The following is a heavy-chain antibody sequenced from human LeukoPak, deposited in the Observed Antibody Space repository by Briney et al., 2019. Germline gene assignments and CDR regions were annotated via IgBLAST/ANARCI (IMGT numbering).Heavy chain of an antibody. CDR2: ITGSGSGA. Sequence: GGSLRLSCAASGFTFSSFAINWVRQAPGKGLEWVSVITGSGSGADYADSVKGRFTISRDNSQNTVHLQMNSLRAEDTAVYYCARRYFDLWGRGTLVTVSS. CDR3: ARRYFDL. J-gene: IGHJ2*01. CDR1: GFTFSSFA. V-gene: IGHV3-23*01.